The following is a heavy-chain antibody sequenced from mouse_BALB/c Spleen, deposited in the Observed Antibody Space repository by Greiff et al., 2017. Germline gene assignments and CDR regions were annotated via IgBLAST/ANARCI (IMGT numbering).Heavy chain of an antibody. Sequence: QVQLQQSGAELVRPGTSVKISCKASGYTFTNYWLGWVKQRPGHGLEWIGDIYPGGGYTNYNEKFKGKATLTADTSSSTAYMQLSSLTSEDSAVYFCARSTTVVATRDYAMDYWGQGTSVTVSS. D-gene: IGHD1-1*01. J-gene: IGHJ4*01. CDR1: GYTFTNYW. CDR3: ARSTTVVATRDYAMDY. V-gene: IGHV1-63*02. CDR2: IYPGGGYT.